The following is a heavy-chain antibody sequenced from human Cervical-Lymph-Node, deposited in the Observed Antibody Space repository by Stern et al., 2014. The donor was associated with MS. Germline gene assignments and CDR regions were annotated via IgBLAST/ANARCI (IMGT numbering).Heavy chain of an antibody. CDR1: GYTFTAYF. V-gene: IGHV1-2*02. Sequence: QVQLVQSGAEVERPGASVKVSCKASGYTFTAYFLHWVRQAPGQGLEGMGWISPKTGSATYAQKFQDRVTMTRDTPINTGYMEVSSLRSDDTAVYYCARDRGSYSDYWGQGTLVAVSS. D-gene: IGHD1-26*01. CDR2: ISPKTGSA. CDR3: ARDRGSYSDY. J-gene: IGHJ4*02.